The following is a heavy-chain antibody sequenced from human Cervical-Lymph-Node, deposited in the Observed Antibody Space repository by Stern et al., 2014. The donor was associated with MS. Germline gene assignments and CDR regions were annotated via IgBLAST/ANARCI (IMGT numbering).Heavy chain of an antibody. Sequence: EVQLVESGGGLVKPGGPLRLSGVGSGFTFHTSSFNWFRQAPGKGLEWVSSIGSGSGYKHYADSVKGRFTISRDNAKNSLFLQMNSLRAEDTAVYYCARFTAVSDFDYWGQGTLVTVSS. CDR2: IGSGSGYK. CDR3: ARFTAVSDFDY. J-gene: IGHJ4*02. CDR1: GFTFHTSS. V-gene: IGHV3-21*01. D-gene: IGHD2-21*02.